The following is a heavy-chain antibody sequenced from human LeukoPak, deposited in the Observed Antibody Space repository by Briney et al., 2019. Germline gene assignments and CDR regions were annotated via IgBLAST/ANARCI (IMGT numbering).Heavy chain of an antibody. Sequence: GGSLRLSCAASGFTFSSYWMHWVRQAPGKGLVWVSRTNTGGSTTDYADSVKGRFTISRDNAKNTLYLQMNSLRAEDTAVYYCSRDLRGRDDYWGQGILVIVSS. J-gene: IGHJ4*02. V-gene: IGHV3-74*01. D-gene: IGHD5-24*01. CDR1: GFTFSSYW. CDR2: TNTGGSTT. CDR3: SRDLRGRDDY.